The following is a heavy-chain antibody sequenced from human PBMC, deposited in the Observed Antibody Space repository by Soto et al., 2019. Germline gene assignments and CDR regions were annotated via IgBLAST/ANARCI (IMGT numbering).Heavy chain of an antibody. CDR2: ISYDGSNK. D-gene: IGHD3-3*01. CDR3: ARALDFWSAYFDY. Sequence: GGSLRLSCAASGFTFSSYAMHWVRQAPGKGLEWVAVISYDGSNKYYADSVKGRFTFSRDNSRNTLDLQMNNLRTEDTAVYYCARALDFWSAYFDYWGQGSLVTVSS. CDR1: GFTFSSYA. V-gene: IGHV3-30-3*01. J-gene: IGHJ4*02.